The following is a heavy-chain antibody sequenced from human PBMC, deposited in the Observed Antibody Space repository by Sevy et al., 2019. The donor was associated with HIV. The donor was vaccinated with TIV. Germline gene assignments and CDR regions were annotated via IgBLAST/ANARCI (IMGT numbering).Heavy chain of an antibody. CDR2: ISSSSSYI. J-gene: IGHJ6*03. Sequence: GGSLRLSCAASGFTFSSYSMNWVRQAPGKGLEWVSSISSSSSYIYYADSVKGRFTISRDNAKNSLYLQMNSLRAEDTAVYYCARDQAGSGSYYSASKGYYYYMDVWGKGTTVTVSS. CDR1: GFTFSSYS. D-gene: IGHD3-10*01. CDR3: ARDQAGSGSYYSASKGYYYYMDV. V-gene: IGHV3-21*01.